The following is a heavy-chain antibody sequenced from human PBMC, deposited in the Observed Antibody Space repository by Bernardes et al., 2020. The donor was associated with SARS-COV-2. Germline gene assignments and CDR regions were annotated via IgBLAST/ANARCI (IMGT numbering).Heavy chain of an antibody. V-gene: IGHV1-2*04. CDR2: ITPNSGGT. CDR1: GYTFTGYY. CDR3: ARESSSWRGYYYYGMDV. Sequence: DAWKDYCKASGYTFTGYYMHWVRQAPGQGLEWMGWITPNSGGTTYAQKFQGWVTMTRDTSISTAYMELSRLRSDDTAVYYCARESSSWRGYYYYGMDVWGQGTTVTVS. D-gene: IGHD6-13*01. J-gene: IGHJ6*02.